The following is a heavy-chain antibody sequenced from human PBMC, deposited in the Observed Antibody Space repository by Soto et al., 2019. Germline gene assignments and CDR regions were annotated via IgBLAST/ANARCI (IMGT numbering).Heavy chain of an antibody. Sequence: GSLRLSCAASGFTFSSYAMSWVRQAPGKGLEWVSAISGSGGSTYYADSVKGRFTISRDNSKNTLYLQMNSLRAEDTAVYYCAKGPSSGRGFQYYFDYWGQGTLVTVSS. J-gene: IGHJ4*02. V-gene: IGHV3-23*01. CDR2: ISGSGGST. CDR1: GFTFSSYA. D-gene: IGHD6-19*01. CDR3: AKGPSSGRGFQYYFDY.